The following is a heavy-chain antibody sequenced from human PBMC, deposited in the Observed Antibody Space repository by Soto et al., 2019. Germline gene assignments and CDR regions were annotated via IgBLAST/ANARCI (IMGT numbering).Heavy chain of an antibody. CDR2: ISYDGSNK. CDR3: AKDVDVVTIFGVAIYYYGMDV. D-gene: IGHD3-3*01. J-gene: IGHJ6*02. Sequence: GGSLRLSCAASGFTFSSYGMHWVRQAPGKGLEWVAVISYDGSNKYYADSVKGRFTISRDNSKNTLYLQMNSLRAEDTAVYYCAKDVDVVTIFGVAIYYYGMDVWGQGTTVTVSS. CDR1: GFTFSSYG. V-gene: IGHV3-30*18.